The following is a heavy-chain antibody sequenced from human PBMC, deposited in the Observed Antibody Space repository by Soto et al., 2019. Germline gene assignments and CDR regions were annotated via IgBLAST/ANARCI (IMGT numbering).Heavy chain of an antibody. CDR3: ARDHHDYSFDY. D-gene: IGHD2-21*02. J-gene: IGHJ4*02. Sequence: GGSLRLSCAASGFTFSSYSMNWVRQAPGKGLEWVSSISSSSSYIYYADSGKGRFTISRDNAKNSLYLQMNSLRAEDTAVYYCARDHHDYSFDYWGQGTLVTVSS. V-gene: IGHV3-21*01. CDR1: GFTFSSYS. CDR2: ISSSSSYI.